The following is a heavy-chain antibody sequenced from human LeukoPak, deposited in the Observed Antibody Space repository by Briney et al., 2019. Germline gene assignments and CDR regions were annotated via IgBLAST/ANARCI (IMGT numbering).Heavy chain of an antibody. D-gene: IGHD4-17*01. CDR1: GGSISSSSYY. CDR3: ASLDYGGNSQYFQH. V-gene: IGHV4-39*01. CDR2: IYYSGST. J-gene: IGHJ1*01. Sequence: SETLSLTCTVSGGSISSSSYYWGWIRQPPGKGLEWIGSIYYSGSTYYNPSLKSRVTISVDTSKNQFSLKLSSVTAADTAVYYCASLDYGGNSQYFQHWGRAPWSPSPQ.